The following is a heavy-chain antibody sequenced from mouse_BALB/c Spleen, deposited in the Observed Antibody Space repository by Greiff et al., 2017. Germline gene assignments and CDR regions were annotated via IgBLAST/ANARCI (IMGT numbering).Heavy chain of an antibody. D-gene: IGHD2-14*01. J-gene: IGHJ4*01. CDR3: ARRERYDYAMDY. CDR2: ILPGSGST. V-gene: IGHV1-9*01. CDR1: GYTFSSYW. Sequence: QVQLQQSGAELMKPGASVKISCKATGYTFSSYWIEWVKQRPGHGLEWIGEILPGSGSTNYNEKFKGKATFTADTSSNTAYMQLSSLTSEDSAVYYCARRERYDYAMDYWGQGTSVTVSS.